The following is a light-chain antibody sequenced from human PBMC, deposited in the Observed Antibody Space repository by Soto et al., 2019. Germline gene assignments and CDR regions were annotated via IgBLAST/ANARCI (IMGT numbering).Light chain of an antibody. CDR1: QSVGTK. V-gene: IGKV3-15*01. J-gene: IGKJ1*01. CDR2: GAS. CDR3: QQYDNWPRT. Sequence: ETVMTQSQATLSVSPGEKATLSCRASQSVGTKLAWYQQKPGQAPRFLIYGASIRATGIPARISGSGSGTEFTLTISSLQSEDFAVYYCQQYDNWPRTFGQGTKVEVK.